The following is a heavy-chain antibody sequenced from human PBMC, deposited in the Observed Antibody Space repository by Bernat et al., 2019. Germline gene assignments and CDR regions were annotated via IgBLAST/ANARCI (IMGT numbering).Heavy chain of an antibody. D-gene: IGHD2-2*01. V-gene: IGHV1-18*01. CDR3: ASNVVVPAATYGQRYYYYGMDV. J-gene: IGHJ6*02. CDR1: GYTFTSYG. CDR2: ISAYNGNT. Sequence: QVQLVQSGAEVKKPGASVKVSCKASGYTFTSYGISWVRQAPGQGLEWMGWISAYNGNTNYAQKLQGRVTMTTDTSTSTAYMELSSLRSEDTAVYYCASNVVVPAATYGQRYYYYGMDVWGQGTTVTVSS.